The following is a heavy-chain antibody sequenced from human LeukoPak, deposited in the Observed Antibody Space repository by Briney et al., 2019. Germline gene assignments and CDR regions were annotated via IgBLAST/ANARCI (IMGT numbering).Heavy chain of an antibody. V-gene: IGHV6-1*01. CDR1: GDSVSSNSAA. D-gene: IGHD3-10*01. J-gene: IGHJ4*02. CDR2: TYYRSKWYN. CDR3: ARFGAPSYYGSGSYYNL. Sequence: SQPLSLTCAISGDSVSSNSAAWNWIRQSPSSGLEWLGRTYYRSKWYNDYAVSVKSRITIYPDTSKNQFSLQLNSVTPEDTAVYYCARFGAPSYYGSGSYYNLWGQGTLVTVSS.